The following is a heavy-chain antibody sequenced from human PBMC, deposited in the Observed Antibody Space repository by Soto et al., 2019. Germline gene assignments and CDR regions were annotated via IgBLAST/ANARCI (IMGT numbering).Heavy chain of an antibody. J-gene: IGHJ5*02. Sequence: SETLSLTCTVSGGSISSGGYYWSWIRQHPGKGLERIGYIYYSGSTYYNPSLKSRVTISVDTSKNQFSLKLSSVTAADTAVYYCARGSNYGSRGRWFDPWGQGTLVTSPQ. CDR2: IYYSGST. CDR1: GGSISSGGYY. D-gene: IGHD4-4*01. V-gene: IGHV4-31*03. CDR3: ARGSNYGSRGRWFDP.